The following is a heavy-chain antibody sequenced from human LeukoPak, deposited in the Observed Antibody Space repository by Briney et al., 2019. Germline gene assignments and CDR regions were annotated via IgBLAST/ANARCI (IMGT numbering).Heavy chain of an antibody. V-gene: IGHV4-34*01. J-gene: IGHJ4*02. D-gene: IGHD1-26*01. CDR1: GGSFSGYY. Sequence: SETLSLTCAVYGGSFSGYYWSWIRQPPGKGLEWIGEINHSGSTNYNPSLKSRVTISVDTSKNQFSLKLSSVTAADTAVYYCARDLRGSYVFVYWGQGTLVTVSS. CDR3: ARDLRGSYVFVY. CDR2: INHSGST.